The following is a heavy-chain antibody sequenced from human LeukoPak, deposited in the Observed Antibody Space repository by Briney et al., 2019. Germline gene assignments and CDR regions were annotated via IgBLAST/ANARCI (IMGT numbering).Heavy chain of an antibody. CDR1: GFTFSSYA. D-gene: IGHD6-13*01. V-gene: IGHV3-30-3*01. CDR3: ARAVSIAAAGTNFDY. Sequence: GGSLRLSCAASGFTFSSYAMHWVRQAPGKGLEWVAVISYDGSNKYYADSVKGRFTISRDNSKNTLYLQMNSLRAEDTAVYYCARAVSIAAAGTNFDYWAREPWSPSPQ. J-gene: IGHJ4*02. CDR2: ISYDGSNK.